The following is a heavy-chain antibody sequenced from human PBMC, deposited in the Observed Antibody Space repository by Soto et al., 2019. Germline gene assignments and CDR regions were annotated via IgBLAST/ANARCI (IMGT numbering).Heavy chain of an antibody. J-gene: IGHJ6*02. D-gene: IGHD2-2*01. CDR1: GFTFSSYA. CDR2: ISGSGDKT. CDR3: AKSRQSSWANMDV. Sequence: EVQLLESGGGLVQPGGSLRLSCAASGFTFSSYAINWVRQAPGKGLEWVSTISGSGDKTYYADSVKGRFTISRDNSKNTLSLQMNSLRAEDTAVYYCAKSRQSSWANMDVWGQGTTVTVSS. V-gene: IGHV3-23*01.